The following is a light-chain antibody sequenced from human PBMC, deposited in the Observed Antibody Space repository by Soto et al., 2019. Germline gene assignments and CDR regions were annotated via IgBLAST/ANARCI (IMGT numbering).Light chain of an antibody. CDR1: QSISSW. CDR2: KAS. CDR3: QQYNSYPGT. V-gene: IGKV1-5*03. Sequence: DIQMTQSPSTLSASVGDRVTITCRASQSISSWLAWYQQKPGKAPKLLIYKASSLESGVTSRFSGSGSGTEFTLTISSLQPDDFATYYCQQYNSYPGTVGQGTKVEIK. J-gene: IGKJ1*01.